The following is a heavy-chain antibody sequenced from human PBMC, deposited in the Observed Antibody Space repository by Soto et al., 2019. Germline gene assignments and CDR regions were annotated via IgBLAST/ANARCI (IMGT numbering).Heavy chain of an antibody. CDR2: INHSGST. V-gene: IGHV4-34*01. CDR3: ARGGVGYSSSWFWQNWFDP. D-gene: IGHD6-13*01. CDR1: GGSFSGYY. J-gene: IGHJ5*02. Sequence: SETLSLTCAVYGGSFSGYYWSWIRQPPGKGLEWIGEINHSGSTNYNPSLKSRVTISVDTSKNQFSLKLSSVTAADTAVYYCARGGVGYSSSWFWQNWFDPWGQGTLGTVSS.